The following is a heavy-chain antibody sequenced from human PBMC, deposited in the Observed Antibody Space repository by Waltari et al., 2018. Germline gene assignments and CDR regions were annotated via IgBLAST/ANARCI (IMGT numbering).Heavy chain of an antibody. J-gene: IGHJ3*02. Sequence: QVQLVQSGAEVKKPGSSVKVSCKASGGTFSSYAISWVRQAPGQGLEWMGGIITIFGTANYAQKFQGRVTITTDESTSTAYMELSSLRSEDTAVYYCARGASGSSFGFAGFDIWGQGTMVTVSS. V-gene: IGHV1-69*05. D-gene: IGHD1-26*01. CDR2: IITIFGTA. CDR3: ARGASGSSFGFAGFDI. CDR1: GGTFSSYA.